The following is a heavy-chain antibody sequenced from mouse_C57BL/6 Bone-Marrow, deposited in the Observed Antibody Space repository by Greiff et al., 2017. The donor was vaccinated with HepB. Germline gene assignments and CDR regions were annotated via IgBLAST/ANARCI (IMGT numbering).Heavy chain of an antibody. CDR1: GFTFSSYA. CDR3: ARDRPYYGSSYWFAY. Sequence: DVKLVESGGGLVKPGGSLKLSCAASGFTFSSYAMSWDRQTPEKRLEWVATISDGGSYTYYPDNVKGRFPISRDNAKNNLYLQMSHLKSEDTAMYYCARDRPYYGSSYWFAYWGQGTLVTVSA. V-gene: IGHV5-4*01. D-gene: IGHD1-1*01. J-gene: IGHJ3*01. CDR2: ISDGGSYT.